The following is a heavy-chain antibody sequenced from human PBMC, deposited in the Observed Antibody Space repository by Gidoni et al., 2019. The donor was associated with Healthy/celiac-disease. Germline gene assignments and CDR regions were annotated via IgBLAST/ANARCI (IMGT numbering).Heavy chain of an antibody. Sequence: QVQLVQSGAEVKKPGASVTVSCKASGYTFTSYYMHWVRQAPGQGLEWMGIINPSGGSTSYAQKFQGRVTMTRDTSTSTVYMELSSLRSEDTAVYYCAREGRDYGDRYYYGMDVWGQGTTVTVSS. CDR1: GYTFTSYY. CDR3: AREGRDYGDRYYYGMDV. CDR2: INPSGGST. V-gene: IGHV1-46*01. J-gene: IGHJ6*02. D-gene: IGHD4-17*01.